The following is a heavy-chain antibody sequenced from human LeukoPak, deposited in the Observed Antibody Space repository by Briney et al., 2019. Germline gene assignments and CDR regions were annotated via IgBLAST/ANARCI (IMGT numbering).Heavy chain of an antibody. CDR2: INPNSGGT. J-gene: IGHJ6*02. CDR1: GYTFTGYY. CDR3: ARAASIAARYYYYYGMDV. Sequence: GALVKVSCKASGYTFTGYYMHWVRQAPGQGLEWMGWINPNSGGTNYAQKFQGRVTMTRDTSISTAYMELSRLRSDDTAVYYCARAASIAARYYYYYGMDVWGQGTTVTVSS. V-gene: IGHV1-2*02. D-gene: IGHD6-6*01.